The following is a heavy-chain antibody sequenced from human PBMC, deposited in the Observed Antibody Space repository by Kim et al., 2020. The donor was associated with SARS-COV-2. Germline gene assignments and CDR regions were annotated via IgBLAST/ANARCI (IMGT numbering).Heavy chain of an antibody. J-gene: IGHJ4*02. Sequence: ADSVKGQFTISRDNSENTLYLQMNSLRAEDTAVYYCAREDIVVVPAIDYWGQGTLVTVSS. CDR3: AREDIVVVPAIDY. D-gene: IGHD2-2*01. V-gene: IGHV3-30*07.